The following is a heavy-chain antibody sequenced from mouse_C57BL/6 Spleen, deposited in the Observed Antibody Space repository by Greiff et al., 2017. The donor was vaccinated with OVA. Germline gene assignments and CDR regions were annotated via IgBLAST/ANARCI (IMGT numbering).Heavy chain of an antibody. CDR2: IYPGDGDT. CDR1: GYAFSSSW. V-gene: IGHV1-82*01. D-gene: IGHD4-1*01. J-gene: IGHJ2*01. CDR3: AHGSAYYFDD. Sequence: VQLQESGPELVKPGASVKISCKASGYAFSSSWMNWVKQRPGKGLEWIGRIYPGDGDTNYNGKFKGKATLTADKSSSTAYMQLSSLTSEDSAVYFCAHGSAYYFDDWGQGTTLTVSS.